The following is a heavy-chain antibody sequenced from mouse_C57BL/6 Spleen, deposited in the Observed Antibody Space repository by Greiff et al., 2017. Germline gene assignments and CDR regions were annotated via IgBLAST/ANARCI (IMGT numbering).Heavy chain of an antibody. J-gene: IGHJ3*01. V-gene: IGHV1-69*01. CDR1: GYTFTSYW. D-gene: IGHD2-3*01. Sequence: QVQLQQPGAELVMPGASVKLSCKASGYTFTSYWMHWVKQRPGQGLEWIGEIDPSDSYTNYNQKLKGKSTLTGDKSSTTAYMQLSILTSENSAVYYCARSNDCYPFAYWGQGTLVTVSA. CDR2: IDPSDSYT. CDR3: ARSNDCYPFAY.